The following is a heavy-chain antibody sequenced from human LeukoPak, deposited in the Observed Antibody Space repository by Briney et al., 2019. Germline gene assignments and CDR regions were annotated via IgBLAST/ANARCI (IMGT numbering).Heavy chain of an antibody. V-gene: IGHV1-69*06. J-gene: IGHJ5*02. CDR2: IIPIFGTA. D-gene: IGHD6-13*01. Sequence: SVKVSCKASGGTFSSYAISWVRQAPGQGLEWMGGIIPIFGTANYAQKFQGRVTITADKSTSTDYMELSSLRSEDTAVYYCARKARDQIAAAGWFDPWGQGTLVTVSS. CDR1: GGTFSSYA. CDR3: ARKARDQIAAAGWFDP.